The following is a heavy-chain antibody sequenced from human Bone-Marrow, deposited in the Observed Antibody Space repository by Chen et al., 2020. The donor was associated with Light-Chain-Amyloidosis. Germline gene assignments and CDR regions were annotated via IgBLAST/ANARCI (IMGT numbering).Heavy chain of an antibody. J-gene: IGHJ3*02. CDR2: ISYDGSNK. CDR3: ARVSI. Sequence: QVQLVESGGGVVQPGRSLRLSCAASGFTFSSYAMHWVRQAPGKGLEWVAVISYDGSNKSYADSVKGRFTISRDNSKNTLYLQMNSLRAEDTAVYYCARVSIWGQGTMVTVSS. V-gene: IGHV3-30-3*01. CDR1: GFTFSSYA.